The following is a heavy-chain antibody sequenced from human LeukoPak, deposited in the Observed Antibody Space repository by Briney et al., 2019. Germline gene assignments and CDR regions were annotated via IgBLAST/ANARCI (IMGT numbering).Heavy chain of an antibody. Sequence: GGSLRLSCAASGFTFSSYAMHWVRQAPGKGLEWVAVISYDGSNKYYADSVKGRFTISRDNTKNTLYLQMNSLRAEDTAVYYCARARPTTPPYYVDVWGKGTTVTVSS. CDR2: ISYDGSNK. D-gene: IGHD1-1*01. CDR3: ARARPTTPPYYVDV. V-gene: IGHV3-30*04. J-gene: IGHJ6*03. CDR1: GFTFSSYA.